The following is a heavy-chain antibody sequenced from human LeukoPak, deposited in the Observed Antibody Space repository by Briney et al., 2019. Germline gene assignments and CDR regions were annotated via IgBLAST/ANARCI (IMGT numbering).Heavy chain of an antibody. Sequence: ETLSLTCTVSGYSISSGYYWGWIRQPPGKGLEWVSAISGSGDNTYYADSVKGRFTISRDNSRSTLYLQMNSLRAEDTALYYCAKEGHRSGSYSDFWGQGTLVTVSS. D-gene: IGHD1-26*01. CDR3: AKEGHRSGSYSDF. J-gene: IGHJ4*02. CDR1: GYSISSGYY. V-gene: IGHV3-23*01. CDR2: ISGSGDNT.